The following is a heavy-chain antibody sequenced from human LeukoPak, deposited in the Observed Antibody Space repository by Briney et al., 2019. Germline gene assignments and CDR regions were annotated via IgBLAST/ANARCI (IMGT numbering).Heavy chain of an antibody. CDR3: ARERWYFDL. CDR1: GFTFSDYN. Sequence: GSLRLSGAASGFTFSDYNMSWIRQAPGKGLEWVGEVNHGGSTNYNPSLKSRVTISVDTSKNQFSLKLSSVTAADTAVYYCARERWYFDLWGRGTLVTVSS. J-gene: IGHJ2*01. V-gene: IGHV4-34*01. D-gene: IGHD6-25*01. CDR2: VNHGGST.